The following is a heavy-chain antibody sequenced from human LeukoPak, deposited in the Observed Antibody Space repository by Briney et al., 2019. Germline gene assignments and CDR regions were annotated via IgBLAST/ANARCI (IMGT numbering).Heavy chain of an antibody. CDR3: ARVAGYCSSTSCYRRYYFDY. V-gene: IGHV4-34*01. CDR2: INHSGST. Sequence: SETLSLTCAVYGGSFSGYYWSWIRQPPGKGLEWIGEINHSGSTNYNPSLKSRVTISVDTSKNQFSLKLSSVTAADTAVYYCARVAGYCSSTSCYRRYYFDYWGQGTLVTVSS. D-gene: IGHD2-2*01. J-gene: IGHJ4*02. CDR1: GGSFSGYY.